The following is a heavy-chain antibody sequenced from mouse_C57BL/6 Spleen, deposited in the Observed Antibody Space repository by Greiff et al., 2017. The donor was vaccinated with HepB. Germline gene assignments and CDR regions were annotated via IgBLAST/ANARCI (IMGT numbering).Heavy chain of an antibody. Sequence: LQESGAELVMPGASVKLSCKASGYTFTSYWMHWVKQRPGQGLEWIGEIDPSDSYTNYNQKFKGKSTLTVDKSSSTAYMQLSSLTSEDSAVYYCARFGRDYFDYWGQGTTLTVSS. CDR1: GYTFTSYW. CDR3: ARFGRDYFDY. CDR2: IDPSDSYT. J-gene: IGHJ2*01. V-gene: IGHV1-69*01.